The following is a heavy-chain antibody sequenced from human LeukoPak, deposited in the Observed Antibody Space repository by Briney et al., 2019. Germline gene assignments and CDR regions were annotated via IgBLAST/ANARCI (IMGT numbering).Heavy chain of an antibody. CDR3: ARDLSGYFDY. CDR2: ISYDGSNK. V-gene: IGHV3-30-3*01. J-gene: IGHJ4*02. D-gene: IGHD6-19*01. Sequence: GGSLRLSCAASGFTFSSYAMHWVRQAPGKGLEWVAVISYDGSNKYYADSVKARFTISRDNSKNTLYLQMNSLRAEDTAVYYCARDLSGYFDYWGQGTLVTVSS. CDR1: GFTFSSYA.